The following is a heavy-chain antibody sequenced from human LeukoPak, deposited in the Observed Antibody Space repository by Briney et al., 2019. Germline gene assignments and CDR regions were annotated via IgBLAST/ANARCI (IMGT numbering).Heavy chain of an antibody. CDR1: GGSISGYY. Sequence: SETLSLTCTVSGGSISGYYWSWVRPPPGKGLEWIGYIYDSGTTNYNPSLKSRVTISEDTSKNQFSLKLTSVTAADTAVYYCAKKVESKWFDPWGQGTLVTVSS. V-gene: IGHV4-59*01. CDR3: AKKVESKWFDP. D-gene: IGHD1-1*01. CDR2: IYDSGTT. J-gene: IGHJ5*02.